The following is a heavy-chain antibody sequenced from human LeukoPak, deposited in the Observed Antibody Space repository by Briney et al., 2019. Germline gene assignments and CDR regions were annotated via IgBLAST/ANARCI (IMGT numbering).Heavy chain of an antibody. D-gene: IGHD6-13*01. V-gene: IGHV1-18*01. Sequence: ASVKVSFTGSGYTFTSYGISWVRQAPGQGGERMGWIRAYNGNTKYAQKLQGIFTMTTDPSTSTAYMELSSLRSDDTAVYYCARPAYGAANAEYFQHWGQGTLVTVSS. J-gene: IGHJ1*01. CDR3: ARPAYGAANAEYFQH. CDR2: IRAYNGNT. CDR1: GYTFTSYG.